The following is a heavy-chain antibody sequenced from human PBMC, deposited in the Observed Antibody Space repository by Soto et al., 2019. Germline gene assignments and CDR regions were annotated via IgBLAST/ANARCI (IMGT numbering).Heavy chain of an antibody. D-gene: IGHD2-15*01. Sequence: QLRESGPGLVKPSGTLYLTCFVSGASISSTYWWSWVRQTPGKRLEWIGQIYHTGTTSYNPSLKNRVTISLDKSNNQFSLRLTSMTAADTAVYYCATLPPRIVVVMTDLPTWGQGTLVTVSS. V-gene: IGHV4-4*02. CDR3: ATLPPRIVVVMTDLPT. J-gene: IGHJ5*02. CDR2: IYHTGTT. CDR1: GASISSTYW.